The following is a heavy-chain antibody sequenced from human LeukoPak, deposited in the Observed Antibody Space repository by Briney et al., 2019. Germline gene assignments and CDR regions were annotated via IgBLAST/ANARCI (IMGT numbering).Heavy chain of an antibody. J-gene: IGHJ4*02. D-gene: IGHD4-17*01. Sequence: PSETLSLTCTVSGGSISSGSYYWSWIRQPPGKGLEWIAYIYYSGSTSYNPSLKSRVTISVDTSKNQCSLKLSSVTAADTAVYYCARGDYHVLDYWGQGTLVTVSS. CDR3: ARGDYHVLDY. V-gene: IGHV4-61*01. CDR1: GGSISSGSYY. CDR2: IYYSGST.